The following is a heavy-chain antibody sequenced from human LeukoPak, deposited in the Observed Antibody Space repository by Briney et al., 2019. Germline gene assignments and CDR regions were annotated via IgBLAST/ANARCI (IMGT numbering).Heavy chain of an antibody. Sequence: PSETLSLTCTVSGYSISSGYYWGWIRQPPGKGLEWTGSIDHSGSTYYNPSLKSRITISVDTSKNQFSLKLSSVTAADTAVYYCARLPVRGVGGYYQDQYMDVWGKGTTVTVSS. D-gene: IGHD3-10*01. CDR3: ARLPVRGVGGYYQDQYMDV. J-gene: IGHJ6*03. CDR1: GYSISSGYY. CDR2: IDHSGST. V-gene: IGHV4-38-2*02.